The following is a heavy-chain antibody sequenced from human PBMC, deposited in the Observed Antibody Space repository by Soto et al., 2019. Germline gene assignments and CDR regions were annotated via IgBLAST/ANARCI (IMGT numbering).Heavy chain of an antibody. CDR1: GFTVSSNY. CDR3: ARDPADSSGWYDY. J-gene: IGHJ4*02. CDR2: IYSGGST. D-gene: IGHD6-19*01. V-gene: IGHV3-53*01. Sequence: PGGSLRLSCAASGFTVSSNYMSWVRQAPGKGLEWVSVIYSGGSTYYADSVKGRFTISRDNAKNSLYLQMNSLRAEDTAVYYCARDPADSSGWYDYWGQGTLVTVSS.